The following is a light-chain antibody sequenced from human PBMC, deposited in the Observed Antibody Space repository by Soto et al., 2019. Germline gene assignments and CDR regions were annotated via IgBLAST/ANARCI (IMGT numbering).Light chain of an antibody. Sequence: QSALTQPASVSGSPGQSITISCTGTSNDVGVYNYVSWYQQYLGKAPKLMIYEVSNRPSGISNRFSGSKSGNTASLTISGLQAEDEADYYCSSYTTSSTYAFGTGTKVTVL. CDR3: SSYTTSSTYA. CDR2: EVS. CDR1: SNDVGVYNY. V-gene: IGLV2-14*01. J-gene: IGLJ1*01.